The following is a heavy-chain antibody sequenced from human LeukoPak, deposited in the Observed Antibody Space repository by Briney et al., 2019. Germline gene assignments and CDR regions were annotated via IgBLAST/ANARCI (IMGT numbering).Heavy chain of an antibody. Sequence: GGSLRLSCAASGFTVSSNYMTWVRQAPGKGLEWVSIIYSGGSTYYADSVKGRFTISRDNSKNTLYLQMNSLRAEDTAVYYCARGNWNDGGDYFDYWGQGTLVTVSS. CDR2: IYSGGST. D-gene: IGHD1-20*01. CDR3: ARGNWNDGGDYFDY. J-gene: IGHJ4*02. V-gene: IGHV3-66*01. CDR1: GFTVSSNY.